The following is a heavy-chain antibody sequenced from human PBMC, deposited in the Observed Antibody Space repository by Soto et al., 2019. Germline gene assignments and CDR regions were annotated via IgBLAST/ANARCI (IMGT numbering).Heavy chain of an antibody. CDR1: GGSISSSSYY. V-gene: IGHV4-39*01. D-gene: IGHD2-2*01. J-gene: IGHJ4*02. CDR2: IYYSGST. CDR3: ATSTSTTPPSN. Sequence: QLQLQESGPGLVKPSETLSLTCTVSGGSISSSSYYWGWIRQTPGKGLEWIGSIYYSGSTYYNTSLKSRVTISVDTSKNQFTLKLSSVTAADTAVYYCATSTSTTPPSNWGQGTLVTVSS.